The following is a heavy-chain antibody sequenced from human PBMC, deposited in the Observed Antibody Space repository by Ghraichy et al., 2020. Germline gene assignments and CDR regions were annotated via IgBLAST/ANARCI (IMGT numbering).Heavy chain of an antibody. V-gene: IGHV4-34*01. J-gene: IGHJ6*03. Sequence: ETLSLTCAVYGGSFSGYYWSWIRQLPGKGLEWIGEINHSGSTNYNPSLKSRVTISVDTSKNQFSLKLSSVTAADTAVYYCARGGRYSSSSLEGGYYYYYMDVWGKGTTVTVSS. CDR2: INHSGST. CDR1: GGSFSGYY. CDR3: ARGGRYSSSSLEGGYYYYYMDV. D-gene: IGHD6-6*01.